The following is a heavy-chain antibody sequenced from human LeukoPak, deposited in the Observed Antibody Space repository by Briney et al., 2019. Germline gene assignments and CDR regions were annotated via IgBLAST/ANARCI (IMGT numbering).Heavy chain of an antibody. CDR3: ARDRSSGWYD. D-gene: IGHD6-19*01. CDR2: IYTSGST. V-gene: IGHV4-61*02. CDR1: GGSISSGSYY. J-gene: IGHJ4*02. Sequence: PSETLSLTCTVSGGSISSGSYYWSWIRQPAGKGLEWIGRIYTSGSTNYNPSLKSRVTISVDTSKNQFSLKLSSVTAADTAVYYCARDRSSGWYDWGQGTLVTVSS.